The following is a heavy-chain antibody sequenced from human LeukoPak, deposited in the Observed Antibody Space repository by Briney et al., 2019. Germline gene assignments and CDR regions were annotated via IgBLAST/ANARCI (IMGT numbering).Heavy chain of an antibody. J-gene: IGHJ4*02. CDR1: GYTLTELS. CDR3: AKDSLDELGFDY. CDR2: FDPEDGET. Sequence: ASVKVSCKVSGYTLTELSMHWVRQAPGKGLEWMGGFDPEDGETIYAQKFQGRVTMTEDTSTDTAYMELSSLRSEDTAVYYCAKDSLDELGFDYWGQGTLVTVSS. D-gene: IGHD3-10*01. V-gene: IGHV1-24*01.